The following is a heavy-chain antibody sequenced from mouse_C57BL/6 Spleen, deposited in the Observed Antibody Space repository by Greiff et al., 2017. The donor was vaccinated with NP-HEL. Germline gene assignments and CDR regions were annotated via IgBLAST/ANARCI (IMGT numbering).Heavy chain of an antibody. Sequence: EVMLVESGEGLVKPGGSLKLSCAASGFTFSSYAMSWVRQTPEKRLEWVAYISSGGDYIYYADTLQGRFTISRDNARNTLYLQMSSLKSEDTAMYYCTRVPITTVAGYFDVWGTGTTVTVSS. V-gene: IGHV5-9-1*02. J-gene: IGHJ1*03. CDR3: TRVPITTVAGYFDV. D-gene: IGHD1-1*01. CDR1: GFTFSSYA. CDR2: ISSGGDYI.